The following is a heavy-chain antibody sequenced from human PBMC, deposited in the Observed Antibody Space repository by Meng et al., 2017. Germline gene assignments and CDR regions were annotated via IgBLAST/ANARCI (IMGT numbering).Heavy chain of an antibody. V-gene: IGHV1-2*02. CDR3: ARVYYYGSGRFDY. Sequence: ASVKVSCKASGYTFTGYYMHWVRQAPGQGLEWMGWINPNSGGTNYAQKFQGRVTMTRDTSTSTVYMELSSLRSEDTAVYYCARVYYYGSGRFDYWGQGTLVNVSS. CDR1: GYTFTGYY. D-gene: IGHD3-10*01. CDR2: INPNSGGT. J-gene: IGHJ4*02.